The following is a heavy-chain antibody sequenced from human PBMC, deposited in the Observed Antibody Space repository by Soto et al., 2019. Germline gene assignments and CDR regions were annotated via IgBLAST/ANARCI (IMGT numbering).Heavy chain of an antibody. CDR3: AKDRQYPREYFHY. Sequence: GGSLRLSCGVSGFTVTSNGVSWVRQAPGKGLEWVSAISPNGQGIWYADSVKGRFTISRDISRNTVFLQMDSLRAEDTAVYYCAKDRQYPREYFHYPGQATLVTLS. CDR2: ISPNGQGI. CDR1: GFTVTSNG. D-gene: IGHD4-4*01. V-gene: IGHV3-23*01. J-gene: IGHJ4*02.